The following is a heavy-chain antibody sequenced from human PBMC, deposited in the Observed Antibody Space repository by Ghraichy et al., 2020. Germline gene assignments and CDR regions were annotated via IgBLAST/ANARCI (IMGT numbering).Heavy chain of an antibody. CDR2: IYYSGNS. CDR1: GASIGSGGYY. D-gene: IGHD3-22*01. J-gene: IGHJ3*01. Sequence: SETLSLTCTVSGASIGSGGYYWTWVRQHPGKGLEWIGHIYYSGNSYYSPSLQSRVTISVDTSKNQFSLKMNSLTAADTAVYYCARTRTYYDSRGFSPHAFDVWGQGTTVTVSS. V-gene: IGHV4-31*03. CDR3: ARTRTYYDSRGFSPHAFDV.